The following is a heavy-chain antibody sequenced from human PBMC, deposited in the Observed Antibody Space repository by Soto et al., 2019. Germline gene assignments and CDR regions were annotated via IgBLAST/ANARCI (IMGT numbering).Heavy chain of an antibody. J-gene: IGHJ4*02. CDR3: AHRGGYYDSSGYYPYYFDY. D-gene: IGHD3-22*01. CDR1: GFSLSTSGVG. CDR2: IYWDDDK. V-gene: IGHV2-5*02. Sequence: QITLKESGPTLVKPTQTLTLTCTFSGFSLSTSGVGVGWIRQPPGKALEWLALIYWDDDKRYSPSLKSRLTITKDTSKNQVVLTMTNMEPVDTATYYCAHRGGYYDSSGYYPYYFDYWGQGTLVTVSS.